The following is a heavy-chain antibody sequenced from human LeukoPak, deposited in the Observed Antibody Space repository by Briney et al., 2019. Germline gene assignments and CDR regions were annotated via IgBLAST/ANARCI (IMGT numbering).Heavy chain of an antibody. CDR2: IPYDGSNK. V-gene: IGHV3-30*02. J-gene: IGHJ4*02. CDR3: AKDWRPMITFGGAFDY. Sequence: GGSLRLSCAASGFTFSTYGMHWVRQAPGKGLEWVAFIPYDGSNKYDADSVKGRFTISRDNSENTLYLQMNSLRAEDTAVYYCAKDWRPMITFGGAFDYWGQGTLVTVSS. CDR1: GFTFSTYG. D-gene: IGHD3-16*01.